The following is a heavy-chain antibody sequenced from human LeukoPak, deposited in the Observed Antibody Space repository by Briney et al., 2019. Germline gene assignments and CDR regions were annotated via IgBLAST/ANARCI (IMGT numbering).Heavy chain of an antibody. CDR3: TRYSSSWGDAFDI. J-gene: IGHJ3*02. V-gene: IGHV1-69*06. CDR2: IIPIFGTA. CDR1: GGTFSSYA. D-gene: IGHD6-13*01. Sequence: SVKVSCRASGGTFSSYAISWVRQAPGQGLEWMGGIIPIFGTANYAQKFQGRVTITADKSTSTAYMELSSLRSEDTAVYYCTRYSSSWGDAFDIWGQGTMVTVSS.